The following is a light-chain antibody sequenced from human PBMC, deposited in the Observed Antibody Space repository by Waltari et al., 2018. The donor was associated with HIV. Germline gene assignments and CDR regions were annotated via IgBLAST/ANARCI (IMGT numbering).Light chain of an antibody. V-gene: IGLV6-57*03. J-gene: IGLJ1*01. CDR2: END. Sequence: NFMLTQPHSVSGSPGKTLVISCTRNGGSFGTFYVPSYRQRPGSAPTTLIFENDRRPSGVPERFSGSIDSSSNSASLFISGLKTEDEADYYCQSYDDTTYVFGTGTKVTVL. CDR3: QSYDDTTYV. CDR1: GGSFGTFY.